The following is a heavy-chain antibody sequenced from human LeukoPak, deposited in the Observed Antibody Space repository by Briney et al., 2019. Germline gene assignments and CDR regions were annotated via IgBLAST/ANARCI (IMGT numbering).Heavy chain of an antibody. CDR2: ISGSGGNT. Sequence: GGSLRLSCAASGVTLSNYVMNWVRQAPGKGLEWVSGISGSGGNTYYAVSVKGRFSISRDNSKNTPFLQMNSLRAEDTAVYYCAKEKTLGINGIVDYWGQGTLVTVSS. J-gene: IGHJ4*02. V-gene: IGHV3-23*01. CDR1: GVTLSNYV. D-gene: IGHD7-27*01. CDR3: AKEKTLGINGIVDY.